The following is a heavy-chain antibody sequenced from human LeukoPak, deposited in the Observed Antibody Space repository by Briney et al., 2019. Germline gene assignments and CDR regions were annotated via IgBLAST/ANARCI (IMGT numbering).Heavy chain of an antibody. V-gene: IGHV4-39*01. Sequence: PSETLSLTCTVSGGSISNNNYYWAWIRQPPGKGLECIGSIYYSGSPYYNPSLKSRVTISVDTSKNQFSLRLSSVTAADTAVYYCARVGPYYDFWSGYNYYYGMDVWGQGTTVTVSS. CDR2: IYYSGSP. D-gene: IGHD3-3*01. CDR3: ARVGPYYDFWSGYNYYYGMDV. J-gene: IGHJ6*02. CDR1: GGSISNNNYY.